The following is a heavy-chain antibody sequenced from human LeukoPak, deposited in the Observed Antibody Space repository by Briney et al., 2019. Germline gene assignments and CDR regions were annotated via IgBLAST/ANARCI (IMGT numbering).Heavy chain of an antibody. CDR3: ARVLVVSSGAFDI. V-gene: IGHV1-18*01. Sequence: EASVKVSCKTSGYTFTSYAISWVRQAPGQGLECMGWISTYTGNTDYAQKLQGRVTVTTDTSTSTAYMELRSLSSDDTAVYYCARVLVVSSGAFDIWGQGTMVTVSS. D-gene: IGHD3-22*01. CDR2: ISTYTGNT. J-gene: IGHJ3*02. CDR1: GYTFTSYA.